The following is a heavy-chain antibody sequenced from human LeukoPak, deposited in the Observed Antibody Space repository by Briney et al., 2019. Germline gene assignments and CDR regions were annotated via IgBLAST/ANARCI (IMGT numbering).Heavy chain of an antibody. CDR2: INSDGTST. CDR1: GFTFNHYW. D-gene: IGHD6-13*01. J-gene: IGHJ4*02. Sequence: PGGSLRLSCAASGFTFNHYWMHWVRQAPGKGLVWVSRINSDGTSTSYADSVKGRLTISRDNAKNMMYLQMNSLRAEDTALYYCARGTPGYSSSWSDSWGQGTLVTVSS. CDR3: ARGTPGYSSSWSDS. V-gene: IGHV3-74*01.